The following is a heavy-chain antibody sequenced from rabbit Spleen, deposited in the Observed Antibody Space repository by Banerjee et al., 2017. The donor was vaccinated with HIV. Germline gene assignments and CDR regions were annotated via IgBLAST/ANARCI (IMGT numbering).Heavy chain of an antibody. D-gene: IGHD5-1*01. V-gene: IGHV1S45*01. Sequence: QEQLEESGGGLVKPGASPTLTCKASGFDLSSYDMCWVRQAPGKGLEWIACINMFTGKSVYASWAKGRFIMSRPSSTTVTLQMTSLTVADTATYFCARDLVAAIGWNFDLWGQGTLVTVS. J-gene: IGHJ4*01. CDR3: ARDLVAAIGWNFDL. CDR1: GFDLSSYD. CDR2: INMFTGKS.